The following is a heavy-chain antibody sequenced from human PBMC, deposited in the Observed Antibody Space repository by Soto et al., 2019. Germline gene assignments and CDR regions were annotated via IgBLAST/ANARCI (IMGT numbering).Heavy chain of an antibody. Sequence: SGPTLGNPTQTLTLTCTFSGFSLTTSGMYVSWIRQPPGKALEWLALIDWDDDKYYSTSLKTRLTISKDTSENQVVLTMTNMDPVDTATYYCARINGDLNAFDIWGQGTMVTVSS. V-gene: IGHV2-70*01. J-gene: IGHJ3*02. CDR1: GFSLTTSGMY. D-gene: IGHD3-10*01. CDR2: IDWDDDK. CDR3: ARINGDLNAFDI.